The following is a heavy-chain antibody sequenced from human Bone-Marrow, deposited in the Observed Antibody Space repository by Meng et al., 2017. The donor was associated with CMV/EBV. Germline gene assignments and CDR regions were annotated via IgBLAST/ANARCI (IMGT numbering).Heavy chain of an antibody. D-gene: IGHD2-2*01. CDR2: IIPILGIA. J-gene: IGHJ5*02. CDR1: FSTYT. V-gene: IGHV1-69*04. CDR3: ARDGPDIVVVPAAMSVWFDP. Sequence: FSTYTISWVRPAPGRGLEWMGRIIPILGIANYAQKFQGRVTITADKSTSTAYMELSSLRSEDTAVYYCARDGPDIVVVPAAMSVWFDPWGQGTLVTVSS.